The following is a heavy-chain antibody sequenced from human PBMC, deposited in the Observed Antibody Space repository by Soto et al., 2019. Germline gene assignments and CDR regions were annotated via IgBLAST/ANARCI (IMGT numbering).Heavy chain of an antibody. CDR1: GYSFTSYW. CDR3: ARSRDYYGSGSSPLGY. D-gene: IGHD3-10*01. V-gene: IGHV5-51*01. CDR2: IYPGDSDT. Sequence: EVQLVQSGAEVKKPGESLKISCKGSGYSFTSYWIGWVRQMPGKGLEWMGIIYPGDSDTRYSPSFQGQVTISADKSISTAYLQWSSLKASDTAMYYCARSRDYYGSGSSPLGYWGQGTLVTVSS. J-gene: IGHJ4*02.